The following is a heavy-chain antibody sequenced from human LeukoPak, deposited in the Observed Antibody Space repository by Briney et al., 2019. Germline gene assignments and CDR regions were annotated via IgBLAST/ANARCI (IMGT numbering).Heavy chain of an antibody. J-gene: IGHJ4*02. D-gene: IGHD6-19*01. CDR2: ISSSSSTI. CDR1: GFTFSSCS. V-gene: IGHV3-48*02. CDR3: ARGTHSSGWYRSIDY. Sequence: GGSLRLSCAASGFTFSSCSINWVRQAPGKGLEWVSYISSSSSTIYYADSVKGRFTISRDNAKNSLYLQMNSLRDEDTAVYYCARGTHSSGWYRSIDYWGQGTLVTVSS.